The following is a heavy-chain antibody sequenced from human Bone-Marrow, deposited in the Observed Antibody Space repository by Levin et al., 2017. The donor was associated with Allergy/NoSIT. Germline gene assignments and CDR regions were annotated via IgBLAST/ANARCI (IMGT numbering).Heavy chain of an antibody. J-gene: IGHJ3*01. D-gene: IGHD5/OR15-5a*01. CDR3: ATEAVFSSVDSVVVVADINYEAFDV. V-gene: IGHV1-69*08. CDR1: GGSFSSYT. CDR2: IIPLVATS. Sequence: SVKVSCKASGGSFSSYTINWVRQAPGQGPEWMGRIIPLVATSTYAQRFEGRVTITADKSTSTAYLEFSSLRFEDTALYYCATEAVFSSVDSVVVVADINYEAFDVWGQGTMVTVSS.